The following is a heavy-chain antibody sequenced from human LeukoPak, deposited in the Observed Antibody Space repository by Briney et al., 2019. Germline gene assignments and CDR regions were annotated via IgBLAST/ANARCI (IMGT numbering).Heavy chain of an antibody. CDR3: ARTSITMVRGAPYYYMDV. CDR2: ISSSSSYI. Sequence: GASLRLSCAASGFTFSSYWMSWVRQAPGKGLEWVSSISSSSSYIYYADSRKGRFTISRDNANHSLHLQMNSLRAEDTAVYYCARTSITMVRGAPYYYMDVWGKGTTVTISS. J-gene: IGHJ6*03. V-gene: IGHV3-21*01. CDR1: GFTFSSYW. D-gene: IGHD3-10*01.